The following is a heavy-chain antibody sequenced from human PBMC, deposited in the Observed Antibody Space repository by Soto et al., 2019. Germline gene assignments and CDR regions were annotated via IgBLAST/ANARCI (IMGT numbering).Heavy chain of an antibody. Sequence: SETLSLTCTVSGGSISSYYWSWIRQPAGKGLEWIGRIYTSGSTNYNPSLKSRVTMSVDTSKNQFSLKLSSVTAADTAVYYCASEQWLVQGYYFDYWGQGTLVTVS. D-gene: IGHD6-19*01. CDR2: IYTSGST. V-gene: IGHV4-4*07. CDR3: ASEQWLVQGYYFDY. CDR1: GGSISSYY. J-gene: IGHJ4*02.